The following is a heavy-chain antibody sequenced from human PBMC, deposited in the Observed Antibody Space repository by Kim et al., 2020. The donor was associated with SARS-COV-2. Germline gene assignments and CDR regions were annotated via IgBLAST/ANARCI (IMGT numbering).Heavy chain of an antibody. D-gene: IGHD2-2*02. CDR1: GFTFSSYG. Sequence: GGSLRLSCAASGFTFSSYGMHWVRQAPGKGLEWVAVISYDGSNKYYADSVKGRFTISRDNSKNTLYLQMNSLRAEDTAVYYCAKDEDCSSTSCYKFSYYYYSYGMDVWGQGTTVTVSS. V-gene: IGHV3-30*18. CDR3: AKDEDCSSTSCYKFSYYYYSYGMDV. J-gene: IGHJ6*02. CDR2: ISYDGSNK.